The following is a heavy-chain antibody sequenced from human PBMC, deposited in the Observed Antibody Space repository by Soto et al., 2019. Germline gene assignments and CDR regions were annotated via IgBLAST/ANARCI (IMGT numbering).Heavy chain of an antibody. CDR1: GFTFSSYG. Sequence: QVQLVESGGGVVQPGRSLRLSCAASGFTFSSYGMHWVRQAPGKGLEWVAVIWYDGSNKYYADSVKGRFTISRDNSKNTLFLQMNSLRAEDTAVYYCARGGGTPGFGELLNYYYYGMDVWGQGTTVTVSS. D-gene: IGHD3-10*01. V-gene: IGHV3-33*01. CDR2: IWYDGSNK. CDR3: ARGGGTPGFGELLNYYYYGMDV. J-gene: IGHJ6*02.